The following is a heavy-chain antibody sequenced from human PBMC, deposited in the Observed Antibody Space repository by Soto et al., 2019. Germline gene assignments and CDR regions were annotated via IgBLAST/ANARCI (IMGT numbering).Heavy chain of an antibody. CDR3: ARTYWDSYGRYYYYGMDV. Sequence: GALVKVSGKASGVTFSSYAISWVRQAPGQGLEWMGGIIPIFGTANYAQKFQGRVTITADESTSTAYMELSSLRSEDTAVYYCARTYWDSYGRYYYYGMDVWGQGTTVTVPS. D-gene: IGHD5-18*01. V-gene: IGHV1-69*13. J-gene: IGHJ6*02. CDR1: GVTFSSYA. CDR2: IIPIFGTA.